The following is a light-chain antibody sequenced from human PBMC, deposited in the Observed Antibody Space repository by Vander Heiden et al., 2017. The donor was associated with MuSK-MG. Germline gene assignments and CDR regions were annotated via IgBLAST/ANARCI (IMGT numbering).Light chain of an antibody. CDR3: QQYNSYSRT. CDR2: DAS. V-gene: IGKV1-5*01. CDR1: QSISSW. Sequence: DIQMTKSPSTLSASAGDRVTITCRASQSISSWLAWYQQKPGKAPKLLIYDASSLESGVPSRFSGSGSGTEFTLTISSLQPDDFATYYCQQYNSYSRTFGQGTKVEIK. J-gene: IGKJ1*01.